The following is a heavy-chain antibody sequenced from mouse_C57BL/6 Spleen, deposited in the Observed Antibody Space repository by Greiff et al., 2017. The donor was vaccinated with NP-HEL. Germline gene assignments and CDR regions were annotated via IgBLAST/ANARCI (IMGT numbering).Heavy chain of an antibody. CDR1: GYTFTSYG. Sequence: QVQLKQSGAELARPGASVKLSCKASGYTFTSYGISWVKQRTGQGLEWIGEIYPRSGNTYYNEKFKGKATLTADKSSSTAYMELRSLTSEDSAVYFCASPLDGPYEGAYWGQGTLVTVSA. CDR2: IYPRSGNT. V-gene: IGHV1-81*01. D-gene: IGHD2-3*01. CDR3: ASPLDGPYEGAY. J-gene: IGHJ3*01.